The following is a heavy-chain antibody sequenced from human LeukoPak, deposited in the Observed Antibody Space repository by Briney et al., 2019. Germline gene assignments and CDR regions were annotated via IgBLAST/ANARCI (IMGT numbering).Heavy chain of an antibody. Sequence: GGSLRLSCAASGFTFSSYGMHWVRQAPGKGLEWVAVISYDGSNKYYADSVKGRFTISRDNSKNTLYLQMNSLRAEDTAVYYCAKVSLGYCSSTSCYGGWFDPWGQGTLVTVSS. CDR2: ISYDGSNK. CDR3: AKVSLGYCSSTSCYGGWFDP. J-gene: IGHJ5*02. V-gene: IGHV3-30*18. CDR1: GFTFSSYG. D-gene: IGHD2-2*01.